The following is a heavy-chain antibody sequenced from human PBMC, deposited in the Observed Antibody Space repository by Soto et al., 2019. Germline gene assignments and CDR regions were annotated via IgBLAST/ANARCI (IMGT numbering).Heavy chain of an antibody. CDR1: GGSISSYY. V-gene: IGHV4-59*01. Sequence: QVQLQESGPGLVKPSETLSLTCTVSGGSISSYYWSWIRQPPGKGLEWIGYIYYSGSTNYNPSLTSRVTISVDTSKNQFSLKLSSVTAADTAVYYCARLQAGWFDPWGQGTLVTVSS. CDR3: ARLQAGWFDP. J-gene: IGHJ5*02. CDR2: IYYSGST.